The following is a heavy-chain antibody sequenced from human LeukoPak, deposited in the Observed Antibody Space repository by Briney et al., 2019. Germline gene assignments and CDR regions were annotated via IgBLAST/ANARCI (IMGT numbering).Heavy chain of an antibody. CDR3: ARLGSSSWHSDY. D-gene: IGHD6-13*01. J-gene: IGHJ4*02. Sequence: ASVKVSCKASGYTFTGYYMHWVRQAPGQGLEWMGWISAYNGNTNYAQKLQGRVTMTTDTSTSTAYMELRSLRSDDTAVYYCARLGSSSWHSDYWGQGTLVTVSS. CDR2: ISAYNGNT. CDR1: GYTFTGYY. V-gene: IGHV1-18*04.